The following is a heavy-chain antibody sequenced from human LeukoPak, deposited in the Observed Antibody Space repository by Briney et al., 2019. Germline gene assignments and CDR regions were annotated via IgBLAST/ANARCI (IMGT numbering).Heavy chain of an antibody. Sequence: KDGESLKISCKGSGYSFTSYWISWVRQMPGKGLEWMGRIDPSDSYTNYGPSFQGHVTISADKSISTAYLQWSSLKASDTAMYYCARHGGDYYYGMDVWGKGTTVTVSS. D-gene: IGHD3-3*01. CDR1: GYSFTSYW. CDR2: IDPSDSYT. CDR3: ARHGGDYYYGMDV. V-gene: IGHV5-10-1*01. J-gene: IGHJ6*04.